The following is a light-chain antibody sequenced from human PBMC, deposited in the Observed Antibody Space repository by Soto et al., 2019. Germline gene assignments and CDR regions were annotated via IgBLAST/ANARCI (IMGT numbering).Light chain of an antibody. CDR2: AAS. CDR3: QQYYSYPLLT. J-gene: IGKJ4*01. V-gene: IGKV1-8*01. Sequence: AIRMTQSPSSLSASTGDRVTITCRASQGISSYFAWLQQKPGKAPTPLIYAASTLQSGVPSTFSGSGSWTDFTLTISCLQSEDFATYYCQQYYSYPLLTFGGGTKVEIK. CDR1: QGISSY.